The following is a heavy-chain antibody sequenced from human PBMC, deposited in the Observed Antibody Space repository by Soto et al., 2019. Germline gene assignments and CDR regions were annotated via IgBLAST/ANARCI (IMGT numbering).Heavy chain of an antibody. CDR1: GGSISSGGYY. D-gene: IGHD6-13*01. CDR3: ARENLGSSSWYRDNWFDP. Sequence: SETLSLTCTVSGGSISSGGYYWSWIRQHPGKGLEWIGYIYYSGSTYYNPSLKSRVTISVDTSKNQFSLKLSSVTAADTAVYYCARENLGSSSWYRDNWFDPWGQGTLVTVSS. J-gene: IGHJ5*02. V-gene: IGHV4-31*03. CDR2: IYYSGST.